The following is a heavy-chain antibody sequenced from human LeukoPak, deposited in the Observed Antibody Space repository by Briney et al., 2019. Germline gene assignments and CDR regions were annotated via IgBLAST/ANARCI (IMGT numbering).Heavy chain of an antibody. CDR1: GGSISSSNW. Sequence: SGTLSLTCAVSGGSISSSNWWSWVRQPPGKGLEGNGEIYHSGRTNYNPSLKSRVTTSVDKSKSQFSLKLSSVTAADTAVYYCARGGYSGSDWTTWGQGTRVTVSS. J-gene: IGHJ5*02. CDR2: IYHSGRT. D-gene: IGHD5-12*01. CDR3: ARGGYSGSDWTT. V-gene: IGHV4-4*02.